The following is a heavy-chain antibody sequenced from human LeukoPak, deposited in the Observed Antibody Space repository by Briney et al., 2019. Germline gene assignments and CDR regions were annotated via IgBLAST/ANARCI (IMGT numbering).Heavy chain of an antibody. CDR2: ISAYNGNT. V-gene: IGHV1-18*01. CDR1: GYTFTSYG. J-gene: IGHJ6*02. D-gene: IGHD3-16*02. Sequence: GSVKVSCKASGYTFTSYGISWVRQAPGQGLEWMGWISAYNGNTNYAQKLQGRVTMTTDTSTSTAYMELSSLRSEDTAVYYCARDYRHNRGYYYGMDVWGQGTTVTVSS. CDR3: ARDYRHNRGYYYGMDV.